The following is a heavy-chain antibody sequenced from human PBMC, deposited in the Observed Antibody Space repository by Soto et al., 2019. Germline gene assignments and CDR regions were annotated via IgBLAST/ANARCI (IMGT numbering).Heavy chain of an antibody. J-gene: IGHJ4*02. V-gene: IGHV4-39*01. CDR3: VRSSIAPRLFMYPFDY. Sequence: SETLSLTCTVSGGSITSSSYYWGWIRQPPGKGLECVGNIYFDGNTYYNPSLKSRVTISMDTSKNQVSLRLSSVTAADTAVYYCVRSSIAPRLFMYPFDYWGQGTLVTVS. CDR2: IYFDGNT. D-gene: IGHD6-6*01. CDR1: GGSITSSSYY.